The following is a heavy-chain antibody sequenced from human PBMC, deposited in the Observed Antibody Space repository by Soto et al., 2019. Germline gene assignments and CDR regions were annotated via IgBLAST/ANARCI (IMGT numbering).Heavy chain of an antibody. V-gene: IGHV3-30*03. D-gene: IGHD3-22*01. Sequence: PGGSLRLSCAASGFTFSSYGMHWVRQAPGKGLEWVAVISYDGSNKYYADSVKGRFTISRDNSKNTLYLKMNSLRAEDTAVYYYARAGYDSSGYYFYAMDVWGPGTTVTVSS. CDR3: ARAGYDSSGYYFYAMDV. CDR1: GFTFSSYG. J-gene: IGHJ6*02. CDR2: ISYDGSNK.